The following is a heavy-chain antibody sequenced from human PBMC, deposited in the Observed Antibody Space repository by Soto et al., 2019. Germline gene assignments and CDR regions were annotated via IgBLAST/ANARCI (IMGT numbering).Heavy chain of an antibody. D-gene: IGHD3-3*01. CDR3: ARHSSAFWSGYYTGLGYGMEV. CDR1: GYSSTSYW. CDR2: IDPSDSYT. V-gene: IGHV5-10-1*01. J-gene: IGHJ6*01. Sequence: PGECRKSSGSSSGYSSTSYWISWVRPMPGKGLEWMGRIDPSDSYTNYSPSFQGHVTISADKSISTAYLQWSSLTASDTAMYYCARHSSAFWSGYYTGLGYGMEVWGRGTTVTLSS.